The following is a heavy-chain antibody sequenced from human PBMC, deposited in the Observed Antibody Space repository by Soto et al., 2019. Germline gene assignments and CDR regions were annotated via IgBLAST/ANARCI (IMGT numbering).Heavy chain of an antibody. CDR1: GGSISSSSYY. CDR3: ARGVLKLAVVAATASYYHCCMDV. D-gene: IGHD2-15*01. V-gene: IGHV4-39*01. Sequence: SETLSLTCTVSGGSISSSSYYWGWIRQPPGKGLEWIGSIYYSGSTYYNPSLKSRVTISVDTSKNQFSLKLSSVTAADTAVYYGARGVLKLAVVAATASYYHCCMDVWGQGTTVTVSS. J-gene: IGHJ6*02. CDR2: IYYSGST.